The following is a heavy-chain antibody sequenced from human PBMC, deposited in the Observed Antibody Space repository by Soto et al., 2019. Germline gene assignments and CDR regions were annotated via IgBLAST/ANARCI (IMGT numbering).Heavy chain of an antibody. CDR3: ATPQGDHYYGMDV. CDR2: INPSGGST. D-gene: IGHD3-16*01. CDR1: GCTFTSCY. Sequence: SSVKVACKAAGCTFTSCYMHWVRQAPGQGLEWMGIINPSGGSTSYAQKFQGRVTMTRDTSTSTVYMELSSLRSEDTAVYYCATPQGDHYYGMDVWGQGTTVTVSS. J-gene: IGHJ6*02. V-gene: IGHV1-46*01.